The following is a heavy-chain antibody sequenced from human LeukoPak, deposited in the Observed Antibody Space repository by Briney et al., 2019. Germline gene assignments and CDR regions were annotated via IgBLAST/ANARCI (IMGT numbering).Heavy chain of an antibody. D-gene: IGHD1-7*01. CDR3: AKSLRNYVY. J-gene: IGHJ4*02. Sequence: GGSLRLSCAASGFTFSSYAMTWVRHAPGKGLEWVSAITGGGLHTYYADSVKGRFTVSRDNSKNTLYLQMNSLRAEDTAVYYCAKSLRNYVYWGQGTLVTVSS. V-gene: IGHV3-23*01. CDR1: GFTFSSYA. CDR2: ITGGGLHT.